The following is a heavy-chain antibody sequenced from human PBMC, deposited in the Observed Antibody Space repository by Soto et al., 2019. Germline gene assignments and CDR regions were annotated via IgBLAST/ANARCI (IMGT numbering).Heavy chain of an antibody. J-gene: IGHJ4*02. CDR3: AKRGGDSGWGDFDS. Sequence: EVQLVESGGVVVQPGGSLRLSCAASGFTFDDYTMHWVRQAPGKGLEWVSTISHSDHSTYYADSVKGRFTVSRDNSENTLYLQMNGLRAEDTAIYYCAKRGGDSGWGDFDSWGQGILVTVSS. CDR1: GFTFDDYT. V-gene: IGHV3-23*04. D-gene: IGHD6-19*01. CDR2: ISHSDHST.